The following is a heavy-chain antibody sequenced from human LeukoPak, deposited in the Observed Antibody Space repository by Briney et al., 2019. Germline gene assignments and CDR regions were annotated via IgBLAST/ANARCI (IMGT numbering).Heavy chain of an antibody. J-gene: IGHJ4*02. CDR1: GFTFSSYA. V-gene: IGHV3-23*01. Sequence: GGSLRLSCAAPGFTFSSYAMSWVRQAPGKGLEWVSAISGSGGSTYYADSVKGRFTISRDNSKNTLYLQMNSLRAEDTAVYYCAKGGWIAAAGGYLDYWGQGTLVTVSS. CDR2: ISGSGGST. CDR3: AKGGWIAAAGGYLDY. D-gene: IGHD6-13*01.